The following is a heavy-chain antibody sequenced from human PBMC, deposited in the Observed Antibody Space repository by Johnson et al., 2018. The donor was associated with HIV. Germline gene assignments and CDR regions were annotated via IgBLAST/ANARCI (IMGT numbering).Heavy chain of an antibody. CDR3: TNPDTAMATGAFDI. Sequence: VQLVESGGGLVQPGGSLRLSCAASGFTFSSYAMSWVRQAPGKGLEWVSAISGSGGSTYYADSVKGRFTISRDNSKNTLYLQMNSLKTKDTAVYYCTNPDTAMATGAFDIWGQGTMVTVSS. CDR2: ISGSGGST. V-gene: IGHV3-23*04. D-gene: IGHD5-18*01. CDR1: GFTFSSYA. J-gene: IGHJ3*02.